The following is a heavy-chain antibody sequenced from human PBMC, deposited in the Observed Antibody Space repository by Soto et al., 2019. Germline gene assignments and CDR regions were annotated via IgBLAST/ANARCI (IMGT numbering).Heavy chain of an antibody. CDR2: LSGSGGST. Sequence: PGGSLRLSCAASGFTFSNYAMSWVRQAPGKGLEWVSTLSGSGGSTYYADSVKGRFTISRDNSKNTLYLQMNSLRAEDTAVYYCAKDAVPVATPWFDPWGQGTLVDVSS. CDR3: AKDAVPVATPWFDP. V-gene: IGHV3-23*01. CDR1: GFTFSNYA. J-gene: IGHJ5*02. D-gene: IGHD2-2*01.